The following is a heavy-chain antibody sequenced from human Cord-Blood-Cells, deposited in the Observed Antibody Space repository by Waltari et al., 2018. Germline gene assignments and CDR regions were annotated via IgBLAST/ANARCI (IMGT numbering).Heavy chain of an antibody. J-gene: IGHJ3*02. D-gene: IGHD5-18*01. CDR2: ISYDGSNK. CDR1: GFTFSSYG. CDR3: AKSSYGFRGAFDI. V-gene: IGHV3-30*18. Sequence: GFTFSSYGMHWVRQAPGKGLEWVAVISYDGSNKYYADSVKGRFTISRDNSKNTLYLQMNSLRAEDTAVYYCAKSSYGFRGAFDIWGQGTMVTVSS.